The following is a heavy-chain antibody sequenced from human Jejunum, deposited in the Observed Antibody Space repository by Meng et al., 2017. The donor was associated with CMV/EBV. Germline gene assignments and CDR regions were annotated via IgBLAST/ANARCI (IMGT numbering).Heavy chain of an antibody. J-gene: IGHJ5*02. CDR2: INSDGSDP. V-gene: IGHV3-74*02. D-gene: IGHD5-24*01. CDR1: GFTFRTYW. CDR3: ARSRDGYSYFNS. Sequence: QLGEAGGGLVKPGGSLRLSCAASGFTFRTYWMHWVRQAPGKGLEWVSRINSDGSDPRYADSVKDRYTISRDNAKDTVYLQMSSLRAEDTAVYFCARSRDGYSYFNSWGQGTLVTVSS.